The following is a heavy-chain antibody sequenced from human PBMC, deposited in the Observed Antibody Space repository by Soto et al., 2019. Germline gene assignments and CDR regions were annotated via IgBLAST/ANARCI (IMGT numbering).Heavy chain of an antibody. J-gene: IGHJ5*02. CDR1: GFSLSNTRTG. CDR2: IFSNDEK. D-gene: IGHD2-2*01. V-gene: IGHV2-26*01. Sequence: QVTLKESGPVLVKPTETLTLTCTVSGFSLSNTRTGVSWIRQPPGKALEWLAHIFSNDEKSYNTSLKSRLTITKDTSKSQVVLTMTNMDPVDTATYYYARIRCSSTSCHIANWFDPWGQGTLVTVSS. CDR3: ARIRCSSTSCHIANWFDP.